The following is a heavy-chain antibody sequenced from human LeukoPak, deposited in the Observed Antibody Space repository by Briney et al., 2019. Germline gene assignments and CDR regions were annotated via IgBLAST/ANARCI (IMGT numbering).Heavy chain of an antibody. Sequence: PGRSLRLCCAGSGFTFGGYGMHWFRQTPGKGLEWVAVIAYDGSRAFYADSVKGRFTISRDNSKNTMSVQMDDLRAEDTAVYYCTRYNNDHFDYWGQGTLVTVSS. J-gene: IGHJ4*02. CDR2: IAYDGSRA. V-gene: IGHV3-33*01. D-gene: IGHD1-14*01. CDR1: GFTFGGYG. CDR3: TRYNNDHFDY.